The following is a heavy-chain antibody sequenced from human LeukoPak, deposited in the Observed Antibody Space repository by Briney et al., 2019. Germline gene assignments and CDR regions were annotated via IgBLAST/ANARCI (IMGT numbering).Heavy chain of an antibody. CDR3: AKDRRSSSWTAPFDY. CDR1: GFTFSSYA. V-gene: IGHV3-23*01. D-gene: IGHD6-13*01. CDR2: ISGSGTST. J-gene: IGHJ4*02. Sequence: GGSLRLSCAASGFTFSSYALSWVRQAPGKGLEWVSGISGSGTSTYYADSVKGRFTISRDNSKNTLYLQMNSLRAEDTAVYYCAKDRRSSSWTAPFDYWGQGTLVTVSS.